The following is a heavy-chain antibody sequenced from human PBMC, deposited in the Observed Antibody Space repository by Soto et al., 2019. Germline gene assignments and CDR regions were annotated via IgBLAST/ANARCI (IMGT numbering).Heavy chain of an antibody. D-gene: IGHD1-26*01. CDR1: GFIFSDHY. Sequence: EVQLVESGGGLVEPGGSLRLSCAASGFIFSDHYMDWVRQAPGKGLEWIGRVRDKANGYTTESAASVRGRFTVSRDDSKNSLDLQMNSLQIEDTAMYYCVRNLASGGTYYIDYWGQGTLVTVSS. CDR2: VRDKANGYTT. CDR3: VRNLASGGTYYIDY. V-gene: IGHV3-72*01. J-gene: IGHJ4*02.